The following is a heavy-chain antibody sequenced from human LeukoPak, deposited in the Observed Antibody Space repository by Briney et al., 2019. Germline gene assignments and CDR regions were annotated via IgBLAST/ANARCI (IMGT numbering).Heavy chain of an antibody. Sequence: ASVKVSCKASGYTFTSYAMNWVRQAPGQGLEWMGWINTNTGKPTYAQGFTGRFVFSLDSSVSTAYLQITSLNAGGTAVYYCARAASLDYWGQGTLVTVSS. J-gene: IGHJ4*02. CDR2: INTNTGKP. CDR1: GYTFTSYA. D-gene: IGHD2-2*01. V-gene: IGHV7-4-1*02. CDR3: ARAASLDY.